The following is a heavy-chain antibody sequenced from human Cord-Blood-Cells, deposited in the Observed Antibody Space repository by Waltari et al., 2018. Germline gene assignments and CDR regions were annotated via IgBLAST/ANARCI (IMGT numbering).Heavy chain of an antibody. J-gene: IGHJ6*02. Sequence: AGLLKPSETLSLTCAVYGGSFSGYYWSWIRQPPGKGLEWIGEINHSGSTNYNPSLKSRVTISVDTSKNQFSLKLSSVTAADTAGYYCARVDIVLDYYGMDVWGQGTTVTVSS. D-gene: IGHD2-8*02. CDR1: GGSFSGYY. CDR3: ARVDIVLDYYGMDV. V-gene: IGHV4-34*01. CDR2: INHSGST.